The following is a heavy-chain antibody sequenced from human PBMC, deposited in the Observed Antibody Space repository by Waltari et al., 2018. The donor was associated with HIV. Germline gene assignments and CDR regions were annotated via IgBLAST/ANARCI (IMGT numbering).Heavy chain of an antibody. D-gene: IGHD1-26*01. Sequence: EVQLVASGGGLIEPGGSLRVSCADSGFTISSNYMSWVRQAPGKGLEWVSVIYSGGSRYYADAVKGRFIISRDNSKNTLSLHMNSLRAEDTAVYYCARDPRSSGYYGMDVWGQGIKVTVSS. CDR3: ARDPRSSGYYGMDV. J-gene: IGHJ6*02. CDR2: IYSGGSR. CDR1: GFTISSNY. V-gene: IGHV3-53*01.